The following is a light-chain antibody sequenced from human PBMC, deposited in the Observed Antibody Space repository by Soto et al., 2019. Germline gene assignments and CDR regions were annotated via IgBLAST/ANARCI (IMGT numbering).Light chain of an antibody. V-gene: IGKV3-20*01. CDR3: QQYGSSPYT. Sequence: EIVLTQSPGTLSLSPGERATLSCRASQSVSSSYLAWYQQKPGQAPRLLIYGASSMATGIADRFSGSGSGTDFTLTISRLEAEDFAVYYCQQYGSSPYTFGQGTKLEIK. CDR1: QSVSSSY. J-gene: IGKJ2*01. CDR2: GAS.